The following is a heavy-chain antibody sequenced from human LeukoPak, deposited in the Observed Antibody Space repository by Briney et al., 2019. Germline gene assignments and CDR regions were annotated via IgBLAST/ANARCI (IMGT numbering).Heavy chain of an antibody. Sequence: ASVKVSCKASGYTFTSYGISWVRQAPGQGLEWMGWISAYNGNTNYAQKLQGRVTMTTDTSTSTAYMELRSLRSDDTAVYYCTRHTTLRSAFDYWGQGTLVTVSS. V-gene: IGHV1-18*01. D-gene: IGHD1-14*01. J-gene: IGHJ4*02. CDR1: GYTFTSYG. CDR3: TRHTTLRSAFDY. CDR2: ISAYNGNT.